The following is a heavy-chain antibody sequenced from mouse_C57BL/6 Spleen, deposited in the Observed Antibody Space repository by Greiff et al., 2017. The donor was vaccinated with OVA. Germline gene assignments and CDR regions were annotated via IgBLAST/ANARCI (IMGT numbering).Heavy chain of an antibody. CDR3: ARSYGYDFDY. Sequence: DVMLVESGGGLVKPGGSLKLSCAASGFTFSDYGMHWVRQAPEKGLEWVAYISSGSSTIYYADTVKGRFTISRDNAKNTLFLQMTSMRSEDTAMYYCARSYGYDFDYWGQGTTLTVSS. V-gene: IGHV5-17*01. D-gene: IGHD2-2*01. J-gene: IGHJ2*01. CDR1: GFTFSDYG. CDR2: ISSGSSTI.